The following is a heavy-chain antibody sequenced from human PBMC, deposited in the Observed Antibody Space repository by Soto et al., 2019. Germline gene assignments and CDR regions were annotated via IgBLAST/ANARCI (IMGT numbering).Heavy chain of an antibody. CDR3: ARTLSIAARIYYYYGMDV. CDR1: GGSFSGYY. J-gene: IGHJ6*02. V-gene: IGHV4-34*01. D-gene: IGHD6-6*01. CDR2: INHSGST. Sequence: QVQLQQWGAGLLKPSETLSLTCAVYGGSFSGYYWSWIRQPPGKGLEWIGEINHSGSTNYNPSLKSRVTISVDTSKNQFSLKLSSVTAADTAVYYCARTLSIAARIYYYYGMDVWGQGTTVTVSS.